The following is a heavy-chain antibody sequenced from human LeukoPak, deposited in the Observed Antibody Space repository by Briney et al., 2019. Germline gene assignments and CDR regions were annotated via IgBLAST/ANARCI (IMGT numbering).Heavy chain of an antibody. D-gene: IGHD3-10*01. Sequence: PSQTLSLTCAVSGGSISSDGYSWSWIRQPPGKGLEWIGYIYLSGSTYYNPSLKSRVTISVDRSKNQFSLKMSSVTAADTAVYFCARDGSGSYLPFDIWGQGTMVTVSS. V-gene: IGHV4-30-2*01. CDR3: ARDGSGSYLPFDI. J-gene: IGHJ3*02. CDR1: GGSISSDGYS. CDR2: IYLSGST.